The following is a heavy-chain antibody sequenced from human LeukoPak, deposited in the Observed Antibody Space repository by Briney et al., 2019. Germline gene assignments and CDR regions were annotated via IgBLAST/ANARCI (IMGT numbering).Heavy chain of an antibody. CDR2: SGNKANSDTT. CDR3: AKDRYGSGSYFDY. CDR1: ASGFTFSDNY. J-gene: IGHJ4*02. D-gene: IGHD3-10*01. V-gene: IGHV3-72*01. Sequence: SGGSLRLSCAASASGFTFSDNYMDGVRHAPGRGLEWVGRSGNKANSDTTEYAASVKGRFTISRDDSKNSLYLQMNSLKTEDTAVYYCAKDRYGSGSYFDYWGQGTLVTVSS.